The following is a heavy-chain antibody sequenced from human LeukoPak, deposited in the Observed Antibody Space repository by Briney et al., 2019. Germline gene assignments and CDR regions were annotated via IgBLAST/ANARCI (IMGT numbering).Heavy chain of an antibody. D-gene: IGHD2-2*01. CDR2: ISISSSYI. J-gene: IGHJ6*03. CDR3: AKEFCSSTSCFYYMDV. Sequence: GGSLRLSCAASGFTFSSYSMNWVCQAPGKGREWVSSISISSSYIYYADSVKGRFTISRDNAKNSLYLQMNSLRAEDTAVYYCAKEFCSSTSCFYYMDVWGKGTTVTVSS. CDR1: GFTFSSYS. V-gene: IGHV3-21*01.